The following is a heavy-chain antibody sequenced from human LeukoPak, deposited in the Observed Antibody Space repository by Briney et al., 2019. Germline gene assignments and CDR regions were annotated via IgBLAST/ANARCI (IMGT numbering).Heavy chain of an antibody. V-gene: IGHV4-59*01. CDR1: GGSISRYY. J-gene: IGHJ3*02. D-gene: IGHD3-10*01. CDR2: IDDSGNT. CDR3: ARSDYHNSGSHTVFDAFDI. Sequence: SETLSLTCAVSGGSISRYYWSWIRRPPGKGLEWIGYIDDSGNTNYNPSLKSQVTISVDKSKNQFSLKLSFVTAADTAMYYCARSDYHNSGSHTVFDAFDIWGQGTRVTVSS.